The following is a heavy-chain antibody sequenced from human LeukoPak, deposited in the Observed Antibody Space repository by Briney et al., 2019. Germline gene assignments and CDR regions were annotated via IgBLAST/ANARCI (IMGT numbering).Heavy chain of an antibody. CDR3: ARGGDDSREWNWFDP. V-gene: IGHV4-30-2*01. D-gene: IGHD3-22*01. CDR1: GGSISSGGYY. J-gene: IGHJ5*02. CDR2: IYHSGST. Sequence: PSETLSLTCTVSGGSISSGGYYWSWIRQPPGKGLEWIGYIYHSGSTYYNPSLKSRVTISVDTSKNQFSLKLSSVTAADTAVYYCARGGDDSREWNWFDPWGQGTLVTVSS.